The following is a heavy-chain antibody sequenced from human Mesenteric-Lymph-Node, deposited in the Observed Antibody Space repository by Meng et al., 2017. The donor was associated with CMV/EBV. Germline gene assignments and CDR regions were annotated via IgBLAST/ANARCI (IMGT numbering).Heavy chain of an antibody. D-gene: IGHD4-11*01. CDR1: GFIFEGSG. CDR2: TNWNGVST. CDR3: ATVDYINYYFDY. V-gene: IGHV3-20*04. Sequence: CAGSGFIFEGSGVTWVRQAPGKGLEWVSGTNWNGVSTGYADSVKGRFTISRDNAKNSLYLQMNSLRAEDTALYYCATVDYINYYFDYWGQGTLVTVSS. J-gene: IGHJ4*02.